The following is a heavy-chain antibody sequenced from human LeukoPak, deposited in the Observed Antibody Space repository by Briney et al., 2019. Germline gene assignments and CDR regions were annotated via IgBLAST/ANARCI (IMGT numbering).Heavy chain of an antibody. CDR1: GGTFSSYA. J-gene: IGHJ5*02. V-gene: IGHV1-69*13. D-gene: IGHD5-24*01. Sequence: SVTVSFTASGGTFSSYAISWVRQAPGQGLEWMGGIIPIFGTANYAQKFQGRVTITADESTSTAYMELSSLRSEDTAVYYCARDQRWLQINWFDPWGQGTLVTVSS. CDR2: IIPIFGTA. CDR3: ARDQRWLQINWFDP.